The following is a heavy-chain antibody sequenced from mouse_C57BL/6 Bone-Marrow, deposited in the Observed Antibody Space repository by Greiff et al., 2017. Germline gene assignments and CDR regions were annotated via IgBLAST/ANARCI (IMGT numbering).Heavy chain of an antibody. CDR1: GYTFTSSW. Sequence: QVQLQQPGAELVRPGTSVKLSCKASGYTFTSSWMHWVKQRPGQGLEWIGVIDPSDSYTNYNQQFKGKAPLTVDTSSSTASLQHSSLTTEDSAVYYCARSGDSYYFDYWGQGTTLTVSS. J-gene: IGHJ2*01. CDR2: IDPSDSYT. CDR3: ARSGDSYYFDY. V-gene: IGHV1-59*01. D-gene: IGHD3-1*01.